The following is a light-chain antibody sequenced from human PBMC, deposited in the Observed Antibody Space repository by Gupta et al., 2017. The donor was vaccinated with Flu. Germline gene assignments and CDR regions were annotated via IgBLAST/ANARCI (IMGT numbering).Light chain of an antibody. CDR2: TAS. V-gene: IGKV1-39*01. J-gene: IGKJ4*01. Sequence: PSSLSASVGDSVTITCRASEDITTDLNWYQQKPGKAPHLLINTASNLLNGVPSRVTGGGSGTKFTLTISSLQLEDFATDYCQQSYTVTLTFGGGTXVQIK. CDR1: EDITTD. CDR3: QQSYTVTLT.